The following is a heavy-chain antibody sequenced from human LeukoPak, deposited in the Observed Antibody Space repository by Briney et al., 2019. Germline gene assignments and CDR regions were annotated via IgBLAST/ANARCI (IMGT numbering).Heavy chain of an antibody. V-gene: IGHV3-30*04. Sequence: GGSLRLSCAASGFTFSSYAMHWVRQAPGKGLEWVAVISYDGSNKYYADSVKGRFTISRDNSKSTLYLQMNSLRAEDTAVYYCAKVRGRKVYYDSSGYYEVWGQGTLVTVSS. CDR1: GFTFSSYA. D-gene: IGHD3-22*01. CDR2: ISYDGSNK. CDR3: AKVRGRKVYYDSSGYYEV. J-gene: IGHJ4*02.